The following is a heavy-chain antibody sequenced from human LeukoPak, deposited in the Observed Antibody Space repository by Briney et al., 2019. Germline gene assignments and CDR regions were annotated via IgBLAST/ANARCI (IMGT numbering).Heavy chain of an antibody. Sequence: AGGSLRLSCAASGFTFSSYSMNWVRQAPGKGLEWVSSISSSSSYIYYADSVKGRFTISRDNAKNSLYLQMNSLRAEDTAVYYCARAFLEWLLQEYYYYYYMDVWGKGTTVTVSS. CDR1: GFTFSSYS. CDR2: ISSSSSYI. D-gene: IGHD3-3*02. V-gene: IGHV3-21*01. J-gene: IGHJ6*03. CDR3: ARAFLEWLLQEYYYYYYMDV.